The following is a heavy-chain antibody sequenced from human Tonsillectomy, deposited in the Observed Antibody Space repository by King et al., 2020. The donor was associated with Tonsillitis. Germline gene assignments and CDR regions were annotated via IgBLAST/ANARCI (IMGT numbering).Heavy chain of an antibody. J-gene: IGHJ4*02. CDR1: GFTFSTYA. CDR2: ISYDGSEK. CDR3: ARDQSPGDSTGYLNY. Sequence: VQLVESGGGVVQPGRSLRLSCAASGFTFSTYAMHWVRQAPGKGLEWVALISYDGSEKYYADSVRGRFTISRDNSKNTLYLQMNSLRAEDTAVYYCARDQSPGDSTGYLNYWGQGPLVTVSS. D-gene: IGHD3-22*01. V-gene: IGHV3-30-3*01.